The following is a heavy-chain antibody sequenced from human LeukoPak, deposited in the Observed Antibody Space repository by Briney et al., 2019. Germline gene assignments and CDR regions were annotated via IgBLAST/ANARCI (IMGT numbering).Heavy chain of an antibody. CDR1: GGSFSGYY. CDR2: INHSGST. V-gene: IGHV4-34*01. Sequence: SETLSLTCAVYGGSFSGYYWSWIRQPPGKGLEWIGEINHSGSTNYNPSLKSRVTISVDTSKNQFSLKLSSVTAADTAVYYCVRKGGYNYQLYNWFDPWGQGTLVTVSS. D-gene: IGHD5-24*01. J-gene: IGHJ5*02. CDR3: VRKGGYNYQLYNWFDP.